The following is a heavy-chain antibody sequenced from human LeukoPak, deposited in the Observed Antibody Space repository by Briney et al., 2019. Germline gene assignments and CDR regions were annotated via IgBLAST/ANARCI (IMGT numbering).Heavy chain of an antibody. V-gene: IGHV4-38-2*02. CDR1: GYSISSGYY. Sequence: PSETLSLTCTVSGYSISSGYYWAWIRQPPGKGLEWIGSIYHSGNTYYNPSLKSRVTISVDTSKNQFSLKLSSVTAADTAVYYCVRAEITSSWYYFDYWGQGTLVTVSS. CDR3: VRAEITSSWYYFDY. D-gene: IGHD6-13*01. CDR2: IYHSGNT. J-gene: IGHJ4*02.